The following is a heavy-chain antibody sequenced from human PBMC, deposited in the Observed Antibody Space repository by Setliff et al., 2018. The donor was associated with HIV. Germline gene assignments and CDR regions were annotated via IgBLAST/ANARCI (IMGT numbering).Heavy chain of an antibody. CDR1: GFTFTIHS. J-gene: IGHJ4*02. CDR2: I. D-gene: IGHD5-12*01. CDR3: ARDSGVATIRKSALDY. V-gene: IGHV3-21*04. Sequence: GESLKISCVTSGFTFTIHSMNWVRLRPGKGLEWVASIYYADSVKGRFTISRDNAKNSLYLQMNILRAEETALYYCARDSGVATIRKSALDYWGQGTLVTVSS.